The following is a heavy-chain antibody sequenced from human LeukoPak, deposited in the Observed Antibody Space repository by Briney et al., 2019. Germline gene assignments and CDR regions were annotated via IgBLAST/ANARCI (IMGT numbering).Heavy chain of an antibody. Sequence: PSETLSLTCAVYGGSFSGYYWSWIRQPPGKGLEWIGEINHSGSTNYNPSLKSRVTISVDTSKNQFFLKLSSVTAADTAVYYCARGTYDFWSGYYSDWGQGTLVTVSS. D-gene: IGHD3-3*01. J-gene: IGHJ4*02. CDR3: ARGTYDFWSGYYSD. V-gene: IGHV4-34*01. CDR1: GGSFSGYY. CDR2: INHSGST.